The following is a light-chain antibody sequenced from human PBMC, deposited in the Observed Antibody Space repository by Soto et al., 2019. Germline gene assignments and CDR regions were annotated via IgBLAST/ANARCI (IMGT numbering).Light chain of an antibody. CDR1: QSISNW. Sequence: DIKMNQSPSTLPASVGDRVTITCRASQSISNWFAWYQQKPGTAPKVLIYHASNLQSGVPSRFSGSGSGTEFTLTISSLQPDDFATYYCQQYNSYSFGQ. CDR2: HAS. V-gene: IGKV1-5*01. CDR3: QQYNSYS. J-gene: IGKJ1*01.